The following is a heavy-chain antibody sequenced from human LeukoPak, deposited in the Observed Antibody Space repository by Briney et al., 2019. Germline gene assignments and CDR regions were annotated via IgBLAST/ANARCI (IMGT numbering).Heavy chain of an antibody. CDR1: GFPFSTYT. CDR3: ARDSRVASIY. V-gene: IGHV3-30*04. D-gene: IGHD2-2*01. J-gene: IGHJ4*02. Sequence: GGSLRLSCAASGFPFSTYTMHWVRQAPGKGLEWVSLISYDGGYKSYADSLKGRFTISRDNSKNTLYLQMNSLRAEDTAVFYCARDSRVASIYWGLGTLVTVSS. CDR2: ISYDGGYK.